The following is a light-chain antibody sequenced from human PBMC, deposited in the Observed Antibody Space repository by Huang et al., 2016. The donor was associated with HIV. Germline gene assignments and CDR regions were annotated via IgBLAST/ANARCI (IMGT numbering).Light chain of an antibody. CDR1: QDIRSS. CDR3: QQYYTTPRDT. CDR2: AAS. V-gene: IGKV1-NL1*01. Sequence: DIQMTQSPSSLSASVGDRVTITCRASQDIRSSLAWYQQKPGKAPKLLLFAASRLESGVPSRFSGSGSGTDYTLTISSLQPEDFATYCCQQYYTTPRDTCGQGTRLAMK. J-gene: IGKJ5*01.